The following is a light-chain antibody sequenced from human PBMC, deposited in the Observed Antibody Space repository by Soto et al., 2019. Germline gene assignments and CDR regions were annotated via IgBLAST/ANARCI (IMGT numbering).Light chain of an antibody. CDR2: GAS. CDR3: QQYGSLPWT. J-gene: IGKJ1*01. V-gene: IGKV3-20*01. Sequence: EIVLTQSPGTLSLSPGERATLSCRASQSVSSSYLAWYQQKPGQAPRLLIYGASSRATGIPDRLSGSGSGTDFTLTISRLEPEDVAVYYCQQYGSLPWTFGQGTKVEIK. CDR1: QSVSSSY.